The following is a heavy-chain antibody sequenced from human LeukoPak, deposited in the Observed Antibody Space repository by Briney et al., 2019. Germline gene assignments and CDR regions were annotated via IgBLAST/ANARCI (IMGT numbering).Heavy chain of an antibody. J-gene: IGHJ4*02. Sequence: GGSLRLSCAASGFTFSNFWMNWVRQAPGKALEWVANIKQDGSEKYYVDSVKGRFTISRDNAKNSLYLQMNTLRAEDTAVYYCARTIFGRFDYWGQGTLVTVSS. V-gene: IGHV3-7*01. CDR2: IKQDGSEK. D-gene: IGHD3-3*01. CDR1: GFTFSNFW. CDR3: ARTIFGRFDY.